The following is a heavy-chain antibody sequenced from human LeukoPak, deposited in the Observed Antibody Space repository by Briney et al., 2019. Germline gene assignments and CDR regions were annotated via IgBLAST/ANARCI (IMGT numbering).Heavy chain of an antibody. CDR3: AGLAAGISGGDAFEI. J-gene: IGHJ3*02. CDR1: GGSFSGYY. V-gene: IGHV4-34*01. CDR2: INHSGST. Sequence: SETLSLTCAVYGGSFSGYYWSWIRQPPGKGLEWMGEINHSGSTNYNPSLRSRVTISVDTPNNQFSLKLSSLTAAEPAVYYCAGLAAGISGGDAFEIWGQETMGTVSS. D-gene: IGHD6-13*01.